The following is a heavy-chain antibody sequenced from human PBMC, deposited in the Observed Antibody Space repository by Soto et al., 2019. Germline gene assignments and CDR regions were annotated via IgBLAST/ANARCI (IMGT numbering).Heavy chain of an antibody. CDR1: GFTFSSYA. CDR3: ARDRIAVAGTPSVFDY. J-gene: IGHJ4*02. V-gene: IGHV3-30-3*01. CDR2: ISFDGSNK. D-gene: IGHD6-19*01. Sequence: QVQLVESGGGVVQPGRSLRLSCAASGFTFSSYAMHWVRQAPGKGLEWVAVISFDGSNKYYADSVKGRFTISRDSSRNTLSLQLNSLRAEDTAVYYCARDRIAVAGTPSVFDYWGQGTLVTVSS.